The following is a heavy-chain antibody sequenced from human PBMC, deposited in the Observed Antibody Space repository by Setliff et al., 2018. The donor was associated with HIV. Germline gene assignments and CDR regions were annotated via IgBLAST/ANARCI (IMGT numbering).Heavy chain of an antibody. V-gene: IGHV4-31*03. Sequence: SETLSLTCTVSGGSISSGNHYWTWIRQHPGKGLEWIGYIYHSGSTYYNPSLKSRVTISVDKSKNQFSLKLASVTAADTAVYYCASGEPYYYDSTGYSGNYFDYWGQGTLVTVSS. CDR1: GGSISSGNHY. J-gene: IGHJ4*02. CDR2: IYHSGST. D-gene: IGHD3-22*01. CDR3: ASGEPYYYDSTGYSGNYFDY.